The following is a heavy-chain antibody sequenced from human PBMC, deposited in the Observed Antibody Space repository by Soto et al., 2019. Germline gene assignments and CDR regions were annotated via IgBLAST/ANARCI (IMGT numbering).Heavy chain of an antibody. J-gene: IGHJ6*02. CDR3: ARPYEGYYYYGMDV. V-gene: IGHV1-69*06. CDR1: GGTFSSYA. Sequence: SVQVSCKASGGTFSSYAISWVRHAPGQGLEWMGGIIPIFGTANYAQKFQGRVTITADKSTSTAYMELSSLRSEDTAVYYCARPYEGYYYYGMDVWGQGTTVTVS. D-gene: IGHD2-8*01. CDR2: IIPIFGTA.